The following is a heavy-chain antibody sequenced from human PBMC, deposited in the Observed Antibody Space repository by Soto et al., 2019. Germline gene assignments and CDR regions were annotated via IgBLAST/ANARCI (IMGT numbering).Heavy chain of an antibody. V-gene: IGHV1-69*06. D-gene: IGHD2-2*01. CDR2: IIPIFGTA. Sequence: ASVKVSCKASGGTFSSYAISWVRQAPGQGLEWMGGIIPIFGTANYAQKFQGRVTITADKSTSTAYMELSSLRSEDTAVYYCARALSGLVVVVPAAMMGYGMDVWGQGTTVTVSS. CDR1: GGTFSSYA. J-gene: IGHJ6*02. CDR3: ARALSGLVVVVPAAMMGYGMDV.